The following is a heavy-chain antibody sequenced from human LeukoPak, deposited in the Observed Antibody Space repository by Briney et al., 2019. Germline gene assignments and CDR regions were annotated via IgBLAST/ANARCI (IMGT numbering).Heavy chain of an antibody. Sequence: ASVTVSCTASGYTFTGYYMHWVRQAPGQGLEWMGWINPNSGGTNYAQKFQGRVTMTRDTSISTAYMELRRLRSDDTAVYYCAREMATTSPQGGIDYWGQGTLVTVSS. CDR2: INPNSGGT. CDR1: GYTFTGYY. V-gene: IGHV1-2*02. CDR3: AREMATTSPQGGIDY. J-gene: IGHJ4*02. D-gene: IGHD5-24*01.